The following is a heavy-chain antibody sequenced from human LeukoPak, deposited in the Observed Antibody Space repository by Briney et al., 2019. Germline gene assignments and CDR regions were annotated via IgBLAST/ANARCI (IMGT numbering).Heavy chain of an antibody. V-gene: IGHV4-4*02. Sequence: PSGTLSLTCAVSGGSISSTNWWTWVRQPPGKGLEWIGGIYHSGSTNYNPPLKSRVTISVDTSKNQFSLKLSSVTAADTAVYYCARGSYDSSGYLIDYWGQGTLVTVSS. CDR2: IYHSGST. J-gene: IGHJ4*02. D-gene: IGHD3-22*01. CDR1: GGSISSTNW. CDR3: ARGSYDSSGYLIDY.